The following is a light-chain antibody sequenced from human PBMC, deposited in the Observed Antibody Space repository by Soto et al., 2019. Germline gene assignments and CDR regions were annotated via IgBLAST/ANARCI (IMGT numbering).Light chain of an antibody. CDR2: DVS. CDR1: SSDVGGYNY. V-gene: IGLV2-14*01. CDR3: SSYTSSISVI. J-gene: IGLJ2*01. Sequence: QSALTQPASVSGSPGQSITISCTGTSSDVGGYNYVSWYQQHPGKAPKLMIYDVSTRPSGVSSRFSGSKSGNTASLTISGLQAEDEADYYCSSYTSSISVIFGGGTKLTVL.